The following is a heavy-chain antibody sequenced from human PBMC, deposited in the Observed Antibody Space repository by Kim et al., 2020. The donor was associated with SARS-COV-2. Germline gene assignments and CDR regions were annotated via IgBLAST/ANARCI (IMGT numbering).Heavy chain of an antibody. V-gene: IGHV3-30*18. CDR3: AKDPGSHGARYYGMDV. J-gene: IGHJ6*02. D-gene: IGHD1-26*01. CDR2: ISYDGSNK. Sequence: GGSLRLSCAASGFTFSSYGMHWVRQAPGKGLEWVAVISYDGSNKYYADSVKGRFTISRDNSKNTLYLQMNSLRAEDTAVYYCAKDPGSHGARYYGMDVWGQGTTVTVSS. CDR1: GFTFSSYG.